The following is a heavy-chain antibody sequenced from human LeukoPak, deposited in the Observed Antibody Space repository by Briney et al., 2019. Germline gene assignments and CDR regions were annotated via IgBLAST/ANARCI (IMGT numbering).Heavy chain of an antibody. J-gene: IGHJ4*02. CDR3: ARVGRKRVASWPSDY. CDR2: IYYSGST. CDR1: GGSISSYY. V-gene: IGHV4-59*12. Sequence: SETLSLTCIVSGGSISSYYWSWIRQPPGKGLEWIGYIYYSGSTNYNPSLKSRVTISVDTSKNQFSLKLSSVTAADTAVYYCARVGRKRVASWPSDYWGQGTLVTVSS. D-gene: IGHD2-2*01.